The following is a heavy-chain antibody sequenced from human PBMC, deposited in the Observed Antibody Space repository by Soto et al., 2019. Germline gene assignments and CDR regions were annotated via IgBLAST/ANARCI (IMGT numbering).Heavy chain of an antibody. CDR2: INHSGST. V-gene: IGHV4-34*01. J-gene: IGHJ6*02. CDR1: GGSFSGYY. CDR3: ARNGPDYYYYGMDV. Sequence: QVPLQQWGAGLLKPSETLSLTCAVYGGSFSGYYWSWIRQPPGKGLEWIGEINHSGSTNYNPSLKSRVTISVDTSKNQFSLKLSSVTAADTAVYYCARNGPDYYYYGMDVWGQGTTVTVSS.